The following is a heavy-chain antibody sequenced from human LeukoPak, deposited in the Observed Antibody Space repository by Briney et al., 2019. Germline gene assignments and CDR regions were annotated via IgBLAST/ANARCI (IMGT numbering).Heavy chain of an antibody. CDR1: GFTFSSSW. V-gene: IGHV3-74*01. D-gene: IGHD1-14*01. J-gene: IGHJ4*02. Sequence: GGYVRLSCAASGFTFSSSWMHWVRQAPGKGLVWVSRINTDGRTTTYADSVKGRFTISRDNAKSTVYLRMNSLRPEDTALYYCAKPLGSQDDWGQGAQVTVSS. CDR2: INTDGRTT. CDR3: AKPLGSQDD.